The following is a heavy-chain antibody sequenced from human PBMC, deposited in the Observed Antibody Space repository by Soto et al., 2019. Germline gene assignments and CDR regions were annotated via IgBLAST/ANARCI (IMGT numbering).Heavy chain of an antibody. CDR3: ARGRPVVIESSNRFDP. Sequence: SVKVSCKASRYTFTGLCRHWVRQAPGQGREWMGWINPNSGGTEYAQKFQGWVTMTRDTSISTANMELSRLTSDDTAVYYCARGRPVVIESSNRFDPWGQGTLVTVSS. CDR1: RYTFTGLC. CDR2: INPNSGGT. V-gene: IGHV1-2*04. J-gene: IGHJ5*02. D-gene: IGHD2-21*01.